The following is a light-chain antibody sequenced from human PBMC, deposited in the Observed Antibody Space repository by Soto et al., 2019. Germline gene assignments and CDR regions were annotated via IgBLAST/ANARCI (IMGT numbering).Light chain of an antibody. Sequence: DIQMTQSPSTLSASVGDRVTITCRASQSITNRLAWYQQKPGQAPKVLIYDASNLESGVPSRFSGSGSGTEFILTSSSLQPDAFATYWCQHYGGLWTFGQGTRVEV. V-gene: IGKV1-5*01. CDR2: DAS. J-gene: IGKJ1*01. CDR3: QHYGGLWT. CDR1: QSITNR.